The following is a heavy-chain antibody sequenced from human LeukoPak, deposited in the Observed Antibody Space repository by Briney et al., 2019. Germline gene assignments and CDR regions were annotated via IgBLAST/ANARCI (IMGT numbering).Heavy chain of an antibody. J-gene: IGHJ4*02. Sequence: GGSLRLSCVASGFTFSSYWMHWVRQAPGKGLVWVSRINGDGSSTKFADSVKGRFTISRDNAKNTLYLQMSSLRAEDTAVYYCARDLDSGNYFFAYWGQGTPVIVSS. CDR2: INGDGSST. D-gene: IGHD3-22*01. CDR1: GFTFSSYW. CDR3: ARDLDSGNYFFAY. V-gene: IGHV3-74*01.